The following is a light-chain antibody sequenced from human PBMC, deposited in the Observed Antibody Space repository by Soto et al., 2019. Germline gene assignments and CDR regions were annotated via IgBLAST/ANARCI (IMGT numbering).Light chain of an antibody. CDR3: QPAASFPFT. CDR2: TAS. Sequence: DIQLTQSPASVSAAVGDRINISCRASRPIKTWLAWYQQKPGKGPKLLIYTASTLETGVPSRFSGSGSGTDFTLTISSLQPEDAAIYSCQPAASFPFTFGPGAKV. J-gene: IGKJ3*01. CDR1: RPIKTW. V-gene: IGKV1-12*02.